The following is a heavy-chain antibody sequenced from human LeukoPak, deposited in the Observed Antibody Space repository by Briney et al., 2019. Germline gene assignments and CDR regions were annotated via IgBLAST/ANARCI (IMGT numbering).Heavy chain of an antibody. Sequence: GGSLRLSCAVSGFTFSGLWMSWSRQAPGKGLEWVASINSDGSEGYYADVVKGRFTISRDNAKNSLYLQINSLRAEDTAVYYCARSSYSSSSSVWGQGTMVTVSS. CDR2: INSDGSEG. CDR1: GFTFSGLW. V-gene: IGHV3-7*03. J-gene: IGHJ3*01. D-gene: IGHD6-6*01. CDR3: ARSSYSSSSSV.